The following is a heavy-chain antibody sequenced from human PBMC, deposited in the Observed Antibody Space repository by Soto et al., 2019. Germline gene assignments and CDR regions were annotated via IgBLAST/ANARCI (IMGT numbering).Heavy chain of an antibody. V-gene: IGHV3-33*01. Sequence: QVLLVESGGGVVQPGWSLRLSCAASGFNFSDYGMHWVRQAPGKGLQWVAHIWYDGSDKYYGDSMKGRFRVSRDKSKNTLYLQMDRLRAEDTARYYCGREPYVSYYGMDVWGQGTTVTVSS. CDR1: GFNFSDYG. D-gene: IGHD3-10*02. CDR2: IWYDGSDK. J-gene: IGHJ6*02. CDR3: GREPYVSYYGMDV.